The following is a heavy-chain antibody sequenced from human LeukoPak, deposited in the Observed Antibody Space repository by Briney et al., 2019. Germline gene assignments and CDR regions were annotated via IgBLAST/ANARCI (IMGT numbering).Heavy chain of an antibody. CDR1: GGSFSGYY. CDR2: INHSGST. V-gene: IGHV4-34*01. D-gene: IGHD3-10*01. Sequence: PSETLSLTCAVYGGSFSGYYWSWIRQPPGKGLEWIGEINHSGSTNYNPSLKSRVTISVDTSKNQFSLKLSSVTAADTAVYYCARAKLLWFGNGAFDIWGQGTMVTVSS. CDR3: ARAKLLWFGNGAFDI. J-gene: IGHJ3*02.